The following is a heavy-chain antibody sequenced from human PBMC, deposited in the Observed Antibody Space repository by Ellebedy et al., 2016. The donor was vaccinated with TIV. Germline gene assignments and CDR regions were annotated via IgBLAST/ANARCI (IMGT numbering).Heavy chain of an antibody. D-gene: IGHD5-18*01. CDR1: GFTFSRYA. CDR2: IVGSGA. V-gene: IGHV3-23*01. Sequence: GESLKISCAASGFTFSRYAIGWVRQAPGKGLEWVSGIVGSGAQKYADSVKGRFNISRDNSKGTVDLQMNSLRVEDTAVYFCAKDRTPGDGYWVFDDWGQGTLVTVSS. CDR3: AKDRTPGDGYWVFDD. J-gene: IGHJ4*02.